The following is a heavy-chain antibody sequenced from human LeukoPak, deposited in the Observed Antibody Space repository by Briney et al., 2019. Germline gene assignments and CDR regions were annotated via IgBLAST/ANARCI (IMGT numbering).Heavy chain of an antibody. V-gene: IGHV3-23*01. J-gene: IGHJ4*02. CDR3: AKDRVGGYRVFDY. D-gene: IGHD5-12*01. CDR1: GFTFSSYA. Sequence: GGSLRLSCAASGFTFSSYAMNWVRQAPGKGLEWVSVVSGTGTYYADSVKGRFTISRDNSKNTLYLQMDNLRVEDTALYYCAKDRVGGYRVFDYWGQGTLVTVSS. CDR2: VSGTGT.